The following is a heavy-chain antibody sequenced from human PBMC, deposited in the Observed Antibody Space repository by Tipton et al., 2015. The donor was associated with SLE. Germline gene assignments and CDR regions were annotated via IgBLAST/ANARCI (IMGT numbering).Heavy chain of an antibody. CDR2: IYHSGST. Sequence: TLSLTCAVSGYSISSGYYWSWIRQPPGKGLEWIGSIYHSGSTYYNPSLKSRVTISVDTSKNQFSLKLSSVTAADTAVYYCARDQNEGGDFDYWGQGTLVTVSS. CDR1: GYSISSGYY. D-gene: IGHD2/OR15-2a*01. CDR3: ARDQNEGGDFDY. J-gene: IGHJ4*02. V-gene: IGHV4-38-2*02.